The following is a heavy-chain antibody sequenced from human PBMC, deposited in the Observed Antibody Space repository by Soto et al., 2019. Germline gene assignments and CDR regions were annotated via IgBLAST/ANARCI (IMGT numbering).Heavy chain of an antibody. CDR3: ARDRGGQYYDTPSLVFDY. Sequence: ILSLTCTVSGCSISSGGYYWSWIRQHPGKGLEWIGYIYYSGSTYYNPSLKSRVTISVDTSKNQFSLKLSSVTAADTAVYYCARDRGGQYYDTPSLVFDYWGQRALVTFSS. D-gene: IGHD3-22*01. CDR1: GCSISSGGYY. V-gene: IGHV4-31*03. J-gene: IGHJ4*02. CDR2: IYYSGST.